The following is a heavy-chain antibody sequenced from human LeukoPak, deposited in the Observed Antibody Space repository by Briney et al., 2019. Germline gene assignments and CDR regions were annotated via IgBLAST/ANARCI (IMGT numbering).Heavy chain of an antibody. CDR3: ATAVAQTHAFDF. Sequence: GESLKISCKGSGYSFTRYWIGWVRQMPGKGLEWMGIIYPDDSDTRYRPSFQGQVTISADKSISTAYLQWSSLKASDTAIYYCATAVAQTHAFDFWGQGTMVTVSS. J-gene: IGHJ3*01. CDR1: GYSFTRYW. CDR2: IYPDDSDT. D-gene: IGHD4-23*01. V-gene: IGHV5-51*01.